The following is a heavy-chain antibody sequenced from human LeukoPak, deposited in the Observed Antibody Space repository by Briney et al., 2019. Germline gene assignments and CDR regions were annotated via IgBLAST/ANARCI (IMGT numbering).Heavy chain of an antibody. J-gene: IGHJ4*02. CDR3: ARTSKSPYDYVWGSDQLPYLFDY. D-gene: IGHD3-16*02. CDR1: GGSFSDNY. V-gene: IGHV4-34*01. CDR2: INQSGTT. Sequence: PPETLSLTCAIYGGSFSDNYWSWIRRPPGKGLEWIGEINQSGTTNYNPSLKSPVTISVDTSTNQFSLKLSSVTAADTAVYYCARTSKSPYDYVWGSDQLPYLFDYWGQGTLVTVSS.